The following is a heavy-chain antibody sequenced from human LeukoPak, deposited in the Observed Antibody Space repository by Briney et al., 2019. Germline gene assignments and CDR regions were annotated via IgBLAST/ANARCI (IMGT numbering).Heavy chain of an antibody. Sequence: SETLSLTCIVSGGSITSSSYYGGWIRQPPGKALEWIGSIYYSGTTYYNPSLKSRVTISVGTSKKQLSLQLSSVTAADTAVYYCARLPYYYGSGSYGGIDYWGQGTLVTVSS. CDR2: IYYSGTT. D-gene: IGHD3-10*01. CDR1: GGSITSSSYY. CDR3: ARLPYYYGSGSYGGIDY. J-gene: IGHJ4*02. V-gene: IGHV4-39*01.